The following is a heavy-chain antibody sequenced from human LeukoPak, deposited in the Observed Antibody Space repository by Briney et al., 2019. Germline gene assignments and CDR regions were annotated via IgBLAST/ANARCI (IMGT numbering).Heavy chain of an antibody. V-gene: IGHV4-34*01. D-gene: IGHD1-7*01. CDR1: GGSFSGYY. Sequence: SETLSLTCAVYGGSFSGYYWSWIRQPPGKGLEWIGSIYQSGSTYYNPPLRSRVTISVVTSQNQLSLKLTSVTAADTAVYYCARRGTGPTYYGMNVWGQGTTVTVSS. CDR3: ARRGTGPTYYGMNV. CDR2: IYQSGST. J-gene: IGHJ6*02.